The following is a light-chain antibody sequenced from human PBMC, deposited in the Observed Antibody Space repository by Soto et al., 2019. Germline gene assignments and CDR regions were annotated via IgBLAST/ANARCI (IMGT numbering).Light chain of an antibody. Sequence: SVRTHSPNSLAVSLGERATINCKSIQSVLCMSDNKNYLGLYQQKPGQPPTLRISWASTRESGVPDRFSGSGSGTDFSLTISSLQAEDVAVYYCQQYYSTPLAFGGGTNV. CDR3: QQYYSTPLA. J-gene: IGKJ4*01. CDR1: QSVLCMSDNKNY. V-gene: IGKV4-1*01. CDR2: WAS.